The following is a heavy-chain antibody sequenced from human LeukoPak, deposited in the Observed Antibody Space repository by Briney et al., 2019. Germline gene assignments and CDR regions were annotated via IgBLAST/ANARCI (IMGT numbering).Heavy chain of an antibody. CDR2: ISSSGSTI. CDR1: GFTFSSYE. Sequence: PGGSLRLSCAASGFTFSSYEMNWVRQAPGKGLEWVSYISSSGSTIYYADSVKGRFTISRDNAKSSLYLQMNSLRAEDTAVYFCAREANSYAHDCWGQGTLVTVSS. D-gene: IGHD5-18*01. J-gene: IGHJ4*02. CDR3: AREANSYAHDC. V-gene: IGHV3-48*03.